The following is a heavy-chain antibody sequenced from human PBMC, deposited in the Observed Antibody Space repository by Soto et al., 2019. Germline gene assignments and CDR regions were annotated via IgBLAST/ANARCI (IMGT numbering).Heavy chain of an antibody. CDR1: GYSFTSYW. CDR3: ARGVVAALYYYGMDV. D-gene: IGHD2-15*01. J-gene: IGHJ6*02. CDR2: IDPSDSYT. Sequence: PGESRKISFKGSGYSFTSYWISWVRQIPGKGLEWMGRIDPSDSYTNYSPSFQGHVTISADKSISTTYLQWSSLKASDTAMYYCARGVVAALYYYGMDVWGQGTTVTVSS. V-gene: IGHV5-10-1*01.